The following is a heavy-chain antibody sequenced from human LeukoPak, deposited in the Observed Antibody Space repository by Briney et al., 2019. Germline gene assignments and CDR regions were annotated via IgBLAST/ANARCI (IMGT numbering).Heavy chain of an antibody. CDR3: ARDDTQTGAFDY. D-gene: IGHD7-27*01. V-gene: IGHV3-74*01. J-gene: IGHJ4*02. CDR2: INSDGSST. CDR1: GFTFSSYW. Sequence: GSLRLSCAASGFTFSSYWMHWVRQAPGKGLVWVSRINSDGSSTSYADSVKGRFTISRDNAKNTLYLQMNSLRAEDTAVYYCARDDTQTGAFDYWGQGTLVTVSS.